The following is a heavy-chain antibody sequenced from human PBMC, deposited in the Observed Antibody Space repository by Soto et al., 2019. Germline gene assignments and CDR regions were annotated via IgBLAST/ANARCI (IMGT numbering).Heavy chain of an antibody. CDR1: GFIFGAYG. CDR2: MSYDGSRK. V-gene: IGHV3-30*03. D-gene: IGHD5-18*01. J-gene: IGHJ4*02. CDR3: ARDLYSYGYPDY. Sequence: GGSLRLSCAASGFIFGAYGMHWVRQAPGKGLEWVAVMSYDGSRKYYADSVKGRFTISRDSSNNTLSLKMNSLRTEDTAVYYCARDLYSYGYPDYWGQGTLVTVSS.